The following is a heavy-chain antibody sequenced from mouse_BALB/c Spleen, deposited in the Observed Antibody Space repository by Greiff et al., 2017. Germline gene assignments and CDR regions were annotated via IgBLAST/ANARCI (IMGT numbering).Heavy chain of an antibody. J-gene: IGHJ4*01. V-gene: IGHV1-69*02. D-gene: IGHD4-1*01. CDR1: GYTFTSYW. CDR2: IYPSDSYT. CDR3: TRLELGQDYYAMDY. Sequence: QVQLKQPGAELVRPGASVKLSCKASGYTFTSYWINWVKQRPGQGLEWIGNIYPSDSYTNYNQKFKDKATLTVDKSSSTAYMQLSSPTSADSAVYYCTRLELGQDYYAMDYWGQGTSVTVSA.